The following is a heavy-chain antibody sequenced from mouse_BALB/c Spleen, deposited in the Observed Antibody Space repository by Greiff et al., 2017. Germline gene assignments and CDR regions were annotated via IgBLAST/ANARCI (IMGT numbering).Heavy chain of an antibody. Sequence: DVMLVESGGGLVKPGGSLKLSCAASGFTFSSYAMSWVRQSPEKRLEWVAEISSGGSYTYYPDTVTGRFTISRDNAKNTLYLEMSSLRSEDTAMYYCAINWHYAMDYWGQGTSVTVSS. CDR2: ISSGGSYT. J-gene: IGHJ4*01. V-gene: IGHV5-9-4*01. D-gene: IGHD4-1*01. CDR3: AINWHYAMDY. CDR1: GFTFSSYA.